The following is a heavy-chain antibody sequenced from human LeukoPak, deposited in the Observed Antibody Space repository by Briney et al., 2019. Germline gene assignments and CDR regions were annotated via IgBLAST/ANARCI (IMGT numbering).Heavy chain of an antibody. D-gene: IGHD5-24*01. CDR2: IHYRINT. J-gene: IGHJ4*02. V-gene: IGHV4-39*01. Sequence: SETLSLACTVSGAPISSNHYWGWIRQPPGMGLEWIGSIHYRINTYYNPSLKSRLTISIDTSKNQFSLRLSSVTAADTAVYYCARYEEEDGYNAKTIDYWGQGALVTVSS. CDR1: GAPISSNHY. CDR3: ARYEEEDGYNAKTIDY.